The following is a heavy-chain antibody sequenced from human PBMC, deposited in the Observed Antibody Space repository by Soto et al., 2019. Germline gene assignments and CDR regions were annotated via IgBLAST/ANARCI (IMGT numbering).Heavy chain of an antibody. Sequence: VQLVESGGGVVQPGRSLRLSCAASGFTFSDYAMHWVRQAPGKGLEWVAVVSHDGRNTHYADSVKGRFTISRDSSKNTVSLGMTSRRAEDTAVYYCAKGGRQWLVTSDFNYWGQGALVTVSS. CDR1: GFTFSDYA. CDR3: AKGGRQWLVTSDFNY. CDR2: VSHDGRNT. V-gene: IGHV3-30*18. D-gene: IGHD6-19*01. J-gene: IGHJ4*02.